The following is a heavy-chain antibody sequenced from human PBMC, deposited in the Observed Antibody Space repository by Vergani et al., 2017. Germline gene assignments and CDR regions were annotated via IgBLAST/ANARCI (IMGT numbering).Heavy chain of an antibody. D-gene: IGHD5-18*01. J-gene: IGHJ4*02. CDR3: ARGIDPDTAMAPFDY. CDR1: GGSISSGGYY. CDR2: IYYSGST. V-gene: IGHV4-31*03. Sequence: QVQLQESGPGLVKPSQTLSLTCPVSGGSISSGGYYWSWIRQHPGKGLEWIGYIYYSGSTYYNPSLKSRVTISVDTSKNQFSLKLSSVTAADTAVYYCARGIDPDTAMAPFDYWGQGTLVTVSS.